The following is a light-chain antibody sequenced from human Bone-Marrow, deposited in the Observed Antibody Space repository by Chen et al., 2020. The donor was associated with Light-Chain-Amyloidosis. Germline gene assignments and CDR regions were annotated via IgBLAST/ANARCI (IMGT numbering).Light chain of an antibody. V-gene: IGLV3-9*01. CDR1: NIGSKG. CDR3: QVCDSSLV. CDR2: RDT. Sequence: SYELSQPVSVSVALGQTARITGEGNNIGSKGVQWYQQKPGQAPVLVIYRDTNRPSGIPERFVGSNSGNTATLTLHSAQDGDEADYSCQVCDSSLVFGGGTKVTVL. J-gene: IGLJ2*01.